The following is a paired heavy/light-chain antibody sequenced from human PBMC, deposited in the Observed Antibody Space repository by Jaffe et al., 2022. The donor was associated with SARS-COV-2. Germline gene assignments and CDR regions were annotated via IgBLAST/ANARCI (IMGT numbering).Heavy chain of an antibody. CDR2: ISGSGGIT. D-gene: IGHD2-15*01. Sequence: EVQLVESGGGLVQPGGSLRLSCAASGFTFSSFAMSWVRQAPGKGLEWVSGISGSGGITYYADSVKGRFTISRDNSKNTVYLQMSSLRAEDTALYYCAKGGPYTFSIVYAFDIWGQGTMVTVSS. CDR3: AKGGPYTFSIVYAFDI. J-gene: IGHJ3*02. V-gene: IGHV3-23*04. CDR1: GFTFSSFA.
Light chain of an antibody. CDR3: GSYAGVNKGV. Sequence: QSALTQPPSASGSPGQSVTISCTGTSSDVGGYNYVSWYQQHPGKAPKLMIYEVSKRPSGVPDRFSGSKSGNTASLTVSGLQAEDEADYYCGSYAGVNKGVFGGGTKLTVL. CDR2: EVS. CDR1: SSDVGGYNY. J-gene: IGLJ3*02. V-gene: IGLV2-8*01.